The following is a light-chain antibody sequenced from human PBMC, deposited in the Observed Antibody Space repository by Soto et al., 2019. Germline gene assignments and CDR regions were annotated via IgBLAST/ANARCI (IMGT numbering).Light chain of an antibody. CDR3: QQYNKWPLT. CDR2: AAS. V-gene: IGKV3-15*01. J-gene: IGKJ4*01. CDR1: QSISSN. Sequence: EIVMTQSPATLSVSPGERATLSCRASQSISSNLAWYQRKPGQAPRLLIYAASTRATGIPARFSGSGSGTEFTLTISSLQSEDFAVYFCQQYNKWPLTFGGGTKVEIK.